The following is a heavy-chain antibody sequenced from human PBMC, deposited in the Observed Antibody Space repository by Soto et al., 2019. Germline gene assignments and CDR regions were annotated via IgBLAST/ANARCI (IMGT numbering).Heavy chain of an antibody. CDR1: GFTFSSYG. D-gene: IGHD5-12*01. V-gene: IGHV3-30*02. Sequence: GGSLRLSCAASGFTFSSYGMHWVRQAPGKGLEWVAVIWYDGSNKYYADSVKGRFTISRDNSKNTLYLQMNSLRAEDAAVYYCAKARGIGYSGYDYDYWGQGTLVTVSS. CDR3: AKARGIGYSGYDYDY. CDR2: IWYDGSNK. J-gene: IGHJ4*02.